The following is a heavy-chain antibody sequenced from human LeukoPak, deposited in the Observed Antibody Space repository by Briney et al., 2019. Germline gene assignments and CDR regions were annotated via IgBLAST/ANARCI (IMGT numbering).Heavy chain of an antibody. Sequence: SETLSLTCTVYGGTISSYYWSWVRQPPGKGLEWIGFIYFNGRDNYNPSLKSRVTMSVDKSKIQFSLKLTSVSAADTAVYYCVRGVTGYERENWFDPWGQGTLVTVSS. D-gene: IGHD5-12*01. J-gene: IGHJ5*02. CDR3: VRGVTGYERENWFDP. V-gene: IGHV4-59*01. CDR2: IYFNGRD. CDR1: GGTISSYY.